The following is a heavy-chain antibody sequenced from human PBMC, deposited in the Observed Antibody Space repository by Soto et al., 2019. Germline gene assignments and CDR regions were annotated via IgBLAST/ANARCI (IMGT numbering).Heavy chain of an antibody. Sequence: EVQVMESGGGLVQPGGSLRLSCTASGFTFSNYAMTWARQAPGKGLEWVSIISGSGASTSYADSVKGRFTISRDNSKNTLYLQMNSLRAEDTAVYYCARSALLWWALDSWGQGTLVTVSS. V-gene: IGHV3-23*01. CDR1: GFTFSNYA. J-gene: IGHJ4*02. CDR2: ISGSGAST. CDR3: ARSALLWWALDS. D-gene: IGHD2-15*01.